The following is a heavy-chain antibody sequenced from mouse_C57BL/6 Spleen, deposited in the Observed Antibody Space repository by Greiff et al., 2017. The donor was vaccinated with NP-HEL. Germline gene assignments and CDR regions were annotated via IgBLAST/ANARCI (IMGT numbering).Heavy chain of an antibody. CDR1: GYTFTGYW. V-gene: IGHV1-9*01. CDR3: ARSKGIYYGYDVYYAMDY. CDR2: ILPGSGST. D-gene: IGHD2-2*01. J-gene: IGHJ4*01. Sequence: VQLQQSGAELMKPGASVKLSCKATGYTFTGYWIEWVKQRPGHGLEWIGEILPGSGSTNYNEKFKGKATFTADTSSNTAYMQLSSLTTEDSAIYYCARSKGIYYGYDVYYAMDYWGQGTSVTVSS.